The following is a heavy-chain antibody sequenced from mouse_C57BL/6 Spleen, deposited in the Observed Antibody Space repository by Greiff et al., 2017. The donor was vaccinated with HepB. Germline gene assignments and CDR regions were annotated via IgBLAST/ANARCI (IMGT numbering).Heavy chain of an antibody. V-gene: IGHV1-66*01. D-gene: IGHD1-1*01. Sequence: LVESGPELVKPGASVKISCKASGYSFTSYYIHWVKQRPGQGLEWIGWIYPGSGNTKYNEKFKGKATLTADTSSSTAYMQLSSLTSEDSAVYYCARGGYGSSYGYFDVWGTGTTVTVSS. J-gene: IGHJ1*03. CDR3: ARGGYGSSYGYFDV. CDR2: IYPGSGNT. CDR1: GYSFTSYY.